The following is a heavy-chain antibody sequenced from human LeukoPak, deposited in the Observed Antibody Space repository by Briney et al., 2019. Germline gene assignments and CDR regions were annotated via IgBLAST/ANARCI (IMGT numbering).Heavy chain of an antibody. D-gene: IGHD4-17*01. CDR2: MSYSGRT. J-gene: IGHJ5*02. Sequence: PSETLSLTCAVYGGSFSGYYWGWIRQPPGKGLEWIGSMSYSGRTYYNPSLKTRVTVSLDTSKNQFSLNLISVTAADTAVYYCARSPQGTATTANWLDPWGQGTLVTVSS. CDR3: ARSPQGTATTANWLDP. V-gene: IGHV4-34*01. CDR1: GGSFSGYY.